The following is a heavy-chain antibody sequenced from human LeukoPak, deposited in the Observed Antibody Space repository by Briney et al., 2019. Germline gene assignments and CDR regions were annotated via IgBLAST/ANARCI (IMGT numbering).Heavy chain of an antibody. J-gene: IGHJ3*02. CDR3: ARPIVGATPANAFDI. V-gene: IGHV4-39*01. CDR2: IYYSGST. D-gene: IGHD1-26*01. Sequence: SETLSLTCTVSGGSISSSSYYWGWIRQPPGKGLEWIGSIYYSGSTYYNPSLKSRVTISVDTSKNQFSLKLSSVTAADTAVYYCARPIVGATPANAFDIWGQGTMVTVSS. CDR1: GGSISSSSYY.